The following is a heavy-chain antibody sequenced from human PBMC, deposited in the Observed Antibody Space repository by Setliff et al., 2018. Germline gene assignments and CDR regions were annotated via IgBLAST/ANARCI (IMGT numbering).Heavy chain of an antibody. D-gene: IGHD3-10*01. CDR1: GYSFTSYW. V-gene: IGHV5-51*01. CDR2: IYPGDSDT. Sequence: GESLKISCKGSGYSFTSYWIGWVRQMPGKGLEWMGIIYPGDSDTRYSPSFQGQVTISADKSISTAYLQWSSLKASDAAMYYCARLAMVRGVTSNWFDPWGQGTLVTV. J-gene: IGHJ5*02. CDR3: ARLAMVRGVTSNWFDP.